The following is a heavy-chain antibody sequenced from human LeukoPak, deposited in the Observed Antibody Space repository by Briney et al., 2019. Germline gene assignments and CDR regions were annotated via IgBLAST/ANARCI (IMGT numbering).Heavy chain of an antibody. CDR3: ARDTSGGWYGLIDY. CDR2: IKQDGSEK. V-gene: IGHV3-7*01. D-gene: IGHD6-19*01. J-gene: IGHJ4*02. Sequence: PGGSLRLSCEASGFTFTSFWMSWVRQAPGKGLEWVANIKQDGSEKYYVDPVKGRFTISRGNAKNPLYLQMNSLRAEDTAVYYCARDTSGGWYGLIDYWGQGTPVTVSS. CDR1: GFTFTSFW.